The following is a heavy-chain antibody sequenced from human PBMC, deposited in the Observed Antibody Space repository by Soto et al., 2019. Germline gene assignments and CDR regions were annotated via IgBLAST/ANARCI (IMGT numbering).Heavy chain of an antibody. CDR1: CGSMNGYY. CDR2: IYFSGST. Sequence: SETLSLTCSVSCGSMNGYYWSWIRQTPGQGLEWLGFIYFSGSTRYNPSLMSRLTISLDKSKRQFSMSLSSVTAADTAVYYCARSVATPGTNIDFWGQGTLVTVSS. V-gene: IGHV4-4*09. CDR3: ARSVATPGTNIDF. J-gene: IGHJ4*02. D-gene: IGHD6-13*01.